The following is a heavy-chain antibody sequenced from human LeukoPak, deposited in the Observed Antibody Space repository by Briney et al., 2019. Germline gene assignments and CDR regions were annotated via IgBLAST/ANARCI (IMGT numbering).Heavy chain of an antibody. CDR3: ASLSGFYFDY. D-gene: IGHD3-3*01. Sequence: GSLRLSCAASGFTFSTYGMHWVRQAPGKGLEWVAFIRNDGTNIYYADSVKGRFTTSRDNSKNTLYLQMISLRAEDAAVYYCASLSGFYFDYWGQGSLVTVSS. J-gene: IGHJ4*02. V-gene: IGHV3-30*02. CDR2: IRNDGTNI. CDR1: GFTFSTYG.